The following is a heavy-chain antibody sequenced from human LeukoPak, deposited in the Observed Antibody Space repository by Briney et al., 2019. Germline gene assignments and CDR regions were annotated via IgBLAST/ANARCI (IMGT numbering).Heavy chain of an antibody. J-gene: IGHJ2*01. V-gene: IGHV4-30-4*01. CDR1: GGSISSGDYY. CDR3: ARVYYDFWSGYSARYFDL. Sequence: PSQTLSLTCTVSGGSISSGDYYWSWIRQPPGKGLEWIGYIYYSGSTYYDPSLKSRVTISVDTSKNQFSLKLSSVTAADTAVYYCARVYYDFWSGYSARYFDLWGRGTLVTVSS. CDR2: IYYSGST. D-gene: IGHD3-3*01.